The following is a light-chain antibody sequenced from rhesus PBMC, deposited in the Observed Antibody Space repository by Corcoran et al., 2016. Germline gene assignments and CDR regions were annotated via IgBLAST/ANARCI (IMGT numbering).Light chain of an antibody. CDR2: KAS. Sequence: DIQMTQSPSSLSASLGDTVTISCRASQSVGSTLAWYQQRPGKAPKLLFYKASTLETGVPSRFSGRGSGTDFTLTISSLQSDDFATYYCQQYSSRPLTFGPGTKLDIK. CDR3: QQYSSRPLT. J-gene: IGKJ3*01. CDR1: QSVGST. V-gene: IGKV1-22*01.